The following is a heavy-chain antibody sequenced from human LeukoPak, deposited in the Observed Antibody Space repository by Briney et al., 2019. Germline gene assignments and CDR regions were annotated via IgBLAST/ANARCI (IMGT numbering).Heavy chain of an antibody. CDR3: ASSSSSVLEGSYYYYYDMDV. V-gene: IGHV1-69*13. J-gene: IGHJ6*02. CDR2: IIPIFGTA. Sequence: SVKVSCKASGGTFSSYAISWVRQAPGQGLEWMGGIIPIFGTANYAQKFQGRVTITADESTSTAYMELSSLRSEDTAVYYCASSSSSVLEGSYYYYYDMDVWGQGTTVTVSS. D-gene: IGHD6-6*01. CDR1: GGTFSSYA.